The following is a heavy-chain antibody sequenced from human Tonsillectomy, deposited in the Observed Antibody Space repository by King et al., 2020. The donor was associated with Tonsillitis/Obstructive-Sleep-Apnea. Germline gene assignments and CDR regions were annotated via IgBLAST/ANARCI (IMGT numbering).Heavy chain of an antibody. D-gene: IGHD4-17*01. Sequence: QLVQSGGGVVQPGGSLRLSCAASGFTFDDYAMHWVRQAPGKGLEWVSLISGDGGSTYYADSVKGRFTISSDNSKNSLYMQMNSLRTEDTALYYCAKFPYGDYEGGWFDPWGQGTLVTVSS. CDR3: AKFPYGDYEGGWFDP. V-gene: IGHV3-43*02. CDR1: GFTFDDYA. J-gene: IGHJ5*02. CDR2: ISGDGGST.